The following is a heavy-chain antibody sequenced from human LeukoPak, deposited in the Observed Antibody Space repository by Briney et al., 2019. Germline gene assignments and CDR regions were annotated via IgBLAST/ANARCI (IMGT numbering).Heavy chain of an antibody. Sequence: KASETLSLTCAVYGGSFSGYYWSWIRQPPGKGLERIGEINHSGSTNYNPSLKSRVTISVDTSKNQFSLKLSSVTAADTAVYYCASPGHCSGGSCYHSFDYWGQGTLVTVSS. D-gene: IGHD2-15*01. V-gene: IGHV4-34*01. J-gene: IGHJ4*02. CDR2: INHSGST. CDR1: GGSFSGYY. CDR3: ASPGHCSGGSCYHSFDY.